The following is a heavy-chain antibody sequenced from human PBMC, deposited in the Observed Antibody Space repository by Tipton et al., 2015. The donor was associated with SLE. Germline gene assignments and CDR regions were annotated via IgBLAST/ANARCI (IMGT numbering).Heavy chain of an antibody. CDR2: IYYSGST. CDR1: GGSISSGGYY. D-gene: IGHD7-27*01. CDR3: ASTGDDAFDI. J-gene: IGHJ3*02. V-gene: IGHV4-31*03. Sequence: TLSLTCTVSGGSISSGGYYWSWIRQHPGKGLEWIGYIYYSGSTNYNPSLKSRVTISVDTSKNQFSLKLSSVTAADTAVYYCASTGDDAFDIWGQGTMVPVSS.